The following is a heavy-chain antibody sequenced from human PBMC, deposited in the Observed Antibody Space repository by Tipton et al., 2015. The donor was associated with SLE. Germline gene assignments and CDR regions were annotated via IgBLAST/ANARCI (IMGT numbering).Heavy chain of an antibody. Sequence: LRLSCTVSGGSIGSSNYYWGWIRQPLGKGLEWFGSVYYSGSTYYNPSLKSRVTISVDTSKNQFSLKLSSVTAADTAVYYCARAPNWGSADYFDFWGQGTLVTVSS. J-gene: IGHJ4*02. CDR3: ARAPNWGSADYFDF. CDR2: VYYSGST. D-gene: IGHD7-27*01. CDR1: GGSIGSSNYY. V-gene: IGHV4-39*07.